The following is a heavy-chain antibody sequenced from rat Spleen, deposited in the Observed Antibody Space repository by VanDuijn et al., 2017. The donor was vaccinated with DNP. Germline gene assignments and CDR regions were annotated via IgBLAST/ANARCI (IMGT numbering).Heavy chain of an antibody. CDR2: FNTGSGGT. J-gene: IGHJ3*01. CDR3: ARSWVGVRGIWFAF. D-gene: IGHD4-3*01. Sequence: QVQLQQSGAELAKPGSSVKISCKASGYTFTRYYITWIKQTTGQGLEYIGYFNTGSGGTNYNEKFKGKATLTIDKSSSTAFMQLSSLTPDDSAVYYCARSWVGVRGIWFAFWGQGTLVTVSS. V-gene: IGHV1-43*01. CDR1: GYTFTRYY.